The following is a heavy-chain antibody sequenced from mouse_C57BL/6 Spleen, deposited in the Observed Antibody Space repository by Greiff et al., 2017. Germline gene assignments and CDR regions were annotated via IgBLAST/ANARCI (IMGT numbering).Heavy chain of an antibody. CDR1: GFTFSDYG. J-gene: IGHJ4*01. D-gene: IGHD2-1*01. CDR3: ARRRYDGNYVGAMDY. CDR2: ISSGSSTI. V-gene: IGHV5-17*01. Sequence: DVQLVESGGGLVKPGGSLKLSCAASGFTFSDYGMHWVRQAPEKGLEWVAYISSGSSTIYYADTVKGRFTISRDNAKNTLFLQMTSLRSEDTAMYYCARRRYDGNYVGAMDYWGQGTSVTVSS.